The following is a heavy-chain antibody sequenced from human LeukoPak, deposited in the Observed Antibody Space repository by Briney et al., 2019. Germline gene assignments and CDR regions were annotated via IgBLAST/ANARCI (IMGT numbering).Heavy chain of an antibody. V-gene: IGHV3-7*01. CDR2: IRQDGGEI. Sequence: GGSLRLSCTGSGFMFNAYLMSRVRKAPGMGLEWVGKIRQDGGEIFYVDSVRGRFTISRDNAKNSVYLQLNSLRAEDTAVYYCARADLEWYLDLWGRGNLVTVSS. CDR3: ARADLEWYLDL. J-gene: IGHJ2*01. CDR1: GFMFNAYL.